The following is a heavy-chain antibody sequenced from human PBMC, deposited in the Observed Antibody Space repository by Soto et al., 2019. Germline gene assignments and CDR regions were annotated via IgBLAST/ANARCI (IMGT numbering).Heavy chain of an antibody. CDR3: AKVDGAGGGFDI. V-gene: IGHV3-30*18. J-gene: IGHJ3*02. Sequence: QVQLVESGGGVVQPGRSLRLSCAASGFTFSSYGMHWVRQAPGKGLEWVAVISYDGSNKYYADSVKGRFTISRDNSKNPLDLQINSLRAEDAAVYYGAKVDGAGGGFDIWGRGTMVTVSS. D-gene: IGHD6-19*01. CDR1: GFTFSSYG. CDR2: ISYDGSNK.